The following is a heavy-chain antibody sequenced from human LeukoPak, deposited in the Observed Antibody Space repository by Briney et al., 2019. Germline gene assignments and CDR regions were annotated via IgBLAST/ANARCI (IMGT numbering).Heavy chain of an antibody. J-gene: IGHJ3*02. Sequence: GGSLRLSCAASGFTFSSYGTHWVRQAPGKGLEWVAFIRYDGSNKYYADSVKGRFTISRDNSKNTLYLQMNSLRAEDTAVYYCAKDRWQGYGSGSYNIWGQGTMVTVSS. D-gene: IGHD3-10*01. CDR3: AKDRWQGYGSGSYNI. CDR1: GFTFSSYG. CDR2: IRYDGSNK. V-gene: IGHV3-30*02.